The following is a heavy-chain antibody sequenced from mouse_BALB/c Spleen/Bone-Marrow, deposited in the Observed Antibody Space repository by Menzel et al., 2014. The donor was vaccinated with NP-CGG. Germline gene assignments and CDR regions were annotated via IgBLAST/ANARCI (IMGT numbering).Heavy chain of an antibody. Sequence: EVKLVESGGGLVQPGGSLKLSCATSGFTFSDYYMYWVSQTPEKRPEWVAYISNGGGSTYYPDTVKGRFTISRDNAKSTLYLQMSRLKSEDTAMYYCARRRSLYYAMDYWGQGTSVTVSS. CDR1: GFTFSDYY. CDR2: ISNGGGST. J-gene: IGHJ4*01. D-gene: IGHD1-1*01. V-gene: IGHV5-12*02. CDR3: ARRRSLYYAMDY.